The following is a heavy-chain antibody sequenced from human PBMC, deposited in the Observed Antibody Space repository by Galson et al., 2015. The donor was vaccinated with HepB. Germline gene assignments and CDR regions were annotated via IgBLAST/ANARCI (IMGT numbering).Heavy chain of an antibody. V-gene: IGHV3-30*18. D-gene: IGHD1-14*01. J-gene: IGHJ4*02. CDR2: ITYDGGNK. CDR3: TNGEPPITLGTTTGDFDS. Sequence: SLRLSCAASGFTFSSYGMSWVRQAPGKGLEWVAGITYDGGNKYYADSVKGRFTVSRDNSKNTLYLEMNSLKAEDTAVYYCTNGEPPITLGTTTGDFDSWGQGTLVTVSS. CDR1: GFTFSSYG.